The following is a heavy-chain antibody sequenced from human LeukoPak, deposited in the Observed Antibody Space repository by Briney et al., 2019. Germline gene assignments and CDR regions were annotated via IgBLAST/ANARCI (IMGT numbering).Heavy chain of an antibody. D-gene: IGHD3-22*01. CDR3: AKAPYYDSSY. J-gene: IGHJ4*02. CDR2: ISWNSGSI. CDR1: GFTFDDYA. Sequence: PPGGSLRLSCAASGFTFDDYAMHWVRHAPGKGLEWVSGISWNSGSIGYADSVKGRFTISRDNAKNSLYLQMNSLRAEDTALYYCAKAPYYDSSYWGQGTLVTVSS. V-gene: IGHV3-9*01.